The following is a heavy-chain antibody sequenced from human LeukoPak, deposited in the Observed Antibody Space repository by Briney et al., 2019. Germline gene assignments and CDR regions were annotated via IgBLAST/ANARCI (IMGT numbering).Heavy chain of an antibody. CDR3: SRALEV. Sequence: PGGSLRLSCEASGFTFRSYWMVWVRQAPGRGLEWVANIKEDGSVKYYVDSVKGRFTISRDNGKNSLYLQINSLRPDDTAVYYCSRALEVWGKGTTVTVSS. V-gene: IGHV3-7*01. J-gene: IGHJ6*04. CDR2: IKEDGSVK. CDR1: GFTFRSYW.